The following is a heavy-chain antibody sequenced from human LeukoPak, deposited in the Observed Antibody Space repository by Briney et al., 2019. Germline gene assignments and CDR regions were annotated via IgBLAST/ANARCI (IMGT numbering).Heavy chain of an antibody. J-gene: IGHJ6*02. CDR3: TRERNREQQLVRDYYYYGMDV. CDR2: FRIKAYGGTT. Sequence: GRSLRLSCTASGFTSRDYAMSWVRQAPGKGLEWVGFFRIKAYGGTTEYAASVQGRFTISRHDSKSIAYLQMNSLKTEDTAVYYCTRERNREQQLVRDYYYYGMDVWGQGTTVTVSS. D-gene: IGHD6-13*01. V-gene: IGHV3-49*04. CDR1: GFTSRDYA.